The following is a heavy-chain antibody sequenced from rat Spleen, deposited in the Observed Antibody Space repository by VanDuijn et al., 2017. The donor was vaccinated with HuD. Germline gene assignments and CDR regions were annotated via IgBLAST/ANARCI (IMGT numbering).Heavy chain of an antibody. J-gene: IGHJ2*01. CDR2: IWNTGGT. D-gene: IGHD1-6*01. V-gene: IGHV2-41*01. Sequence: QVQLKESGPGLVQPSQTLSLTCTVAGFSLTNYIVHWVRQPPGKGLEWMGVIWNTGGTRYNSALKSRLSISKDTSQSQVFLKMNSLQTEDTDTYYCVRDPGKLRTIWGYFDYWGQGVMVTVSS. CDR3: VRDPGKLRTIWGYFDY. CDR1: GFSLTNYI.